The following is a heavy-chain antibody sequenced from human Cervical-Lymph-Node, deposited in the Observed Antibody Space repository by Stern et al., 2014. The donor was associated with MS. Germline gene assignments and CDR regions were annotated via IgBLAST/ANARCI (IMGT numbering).Heavy chain of an antibody. CDR1: GFTFSNYG. CDR2: ISGIGGST. V-gene: IGHV3-23*04. D-gene: IGHD4-17*01. CDR3: AKVSDDYDAHWFFDL. Sequence: EVQLVESGGGFVKPGGSLRLSCAVSGFTFSNYGMSWVRRAPGKGLEWVSAISGIGGSTFYADSGKGRFTISRNNFQNTLYLQMSSLRADDTAVYYCAKVSDDYDAHWFFDLWGRGTLVTVSS. J-gene: IGHJ2*01.